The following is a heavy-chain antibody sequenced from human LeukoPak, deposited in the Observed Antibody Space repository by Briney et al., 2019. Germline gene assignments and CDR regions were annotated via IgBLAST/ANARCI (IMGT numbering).Heavy chain of an antibody. CDR1: RFTFISYA. CDR3: AKGNLGDS. CDR2: ISGSGGST. V-gene: IGHV3-23*01. Sequence: WGSLRLSCAASRFTFISYAMSWVRQAPGKGLEWVSAISGSGGSTYYADSVKGRFTISRDNSKNTLYLQMNSLRAEDTALYYCAKGNLGDSWGQGTLVTVSS. D-gene: IGHD1-26*01. J-gene: IGHJ4*02.